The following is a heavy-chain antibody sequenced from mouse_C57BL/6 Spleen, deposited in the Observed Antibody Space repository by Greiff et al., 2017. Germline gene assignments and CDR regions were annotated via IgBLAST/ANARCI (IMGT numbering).Heavy chain of an antibody. CDR3: AFYGYYAMDY. V-gene: IGHV1-81*01. D-gene: IGHD1-1*02. CDR2: IYPRSGNT. J-gene: IGHJ4*01. Sequence: VQLQQSGAELARPGASVKLSCKASGYTFTSYGISWVKQRTGQGLEWIGEIYPRSGNTYYNEKFKGKATLTADKSSSTAYMELRSLTSEDSAVYFCAFYGYYAMDYWGQGTSVTVSS. CDR1: GYTFTSYG.